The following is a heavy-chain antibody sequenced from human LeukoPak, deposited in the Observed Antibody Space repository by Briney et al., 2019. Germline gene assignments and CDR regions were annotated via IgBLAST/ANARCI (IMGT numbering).Heavy chain of an antibody. CDR2: IIPIFVTI. CDR1: GGTFNSYA. D-gene: IGHD2-2*01. V-gene: IGHV1-69*13. CDR3: TSVPYKYCSSTSCYYDY. Sequence: SVKVSCKASGGTFNSYAINWVRQAPGQGLEWMGGIIPIFVTINYAQKFQGRVTITADESLSSAYMELSSLKSEDTAVYYCTSVPYKYCSSTSCYYDYWGQGTLVTASS. J-gene: IGHJ4*02.